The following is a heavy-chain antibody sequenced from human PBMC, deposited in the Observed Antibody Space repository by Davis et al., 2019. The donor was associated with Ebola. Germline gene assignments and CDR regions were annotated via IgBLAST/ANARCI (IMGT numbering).Heavy chain of an antibody. V-gene: IGHV4-59*02. CDR2: IYDGGRT. J-gene: IGHJ4*02. CDR3: ARDSDSEHDY. Sequence: PSETLSLTCTVSDASVTSHYWNWVRQPPGKGLEWIGIIYDGGRTNYRPSLKSRVAISADTSKNQFSLILRSVTAADTAVYYCARDSDSEHDYWGQGTLVTVSS. D-gene: IGHD2-15*01. CDR1: DASVTSHY.